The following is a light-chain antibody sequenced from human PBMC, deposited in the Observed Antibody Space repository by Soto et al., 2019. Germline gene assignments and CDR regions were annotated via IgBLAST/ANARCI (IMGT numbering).Light chain of an antibody. Sequence: EIVLTQSPATLSLSPGERATLSCRASQSVSSYLAWYQQKPGQAPRLLIYDASNRATGIPARFSGSGSGTDFTLTISSLEPEDFAVYYCQQRSWLTFGGGTKVEIK. CDR3: QQRSWLT. CDR1: QSVSSY. CDR2: DAS. V-gene: IGKV3-11*01. J-gene: IGKJ4*01.